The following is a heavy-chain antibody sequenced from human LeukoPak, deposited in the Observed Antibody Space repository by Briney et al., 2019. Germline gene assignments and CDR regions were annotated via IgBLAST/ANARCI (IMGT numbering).Heavy chain of an antibody. CDR2: INAGNGNT. Sequence: GASVKVSCKASGYTFTSYAMHWVRQAPGQRLEWMGWINAGNGNTKYSQKFQGRVTITRDTSASTAYMELSSLRSEDTAVYYCATMVRGVMVLDYWGQGTLVTVSS. V-gene: IGHV1-3*01. CDR1: GYTFTSYA. CDR3: ATMVRGVMVLDY. J-gene: IGHJ4*02. D-gene: IGHD3-10*01.